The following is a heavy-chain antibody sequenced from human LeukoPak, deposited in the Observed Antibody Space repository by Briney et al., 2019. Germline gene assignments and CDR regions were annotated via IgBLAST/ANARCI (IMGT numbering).Heavy chain of an antibody. CDR2: IYYSGST. Sequence: SETLSPTCTDSGGSISSSSYYWGWIRQPPRKGLEWIGSIYYSGSTYYNPSLKSRVTISVDTSKNQFSLKLSSVTAADTAVYYCARVVVVTDDYYYYMDVWGKGTTVTVSS. CDR3: ARVVVVTDDYYYYMDV. V-gene: IGHV4-39*07. J-gene: IGHJ6*03. D-gene: IGHD2-21*02. CDR1: GGSISSSSYY.